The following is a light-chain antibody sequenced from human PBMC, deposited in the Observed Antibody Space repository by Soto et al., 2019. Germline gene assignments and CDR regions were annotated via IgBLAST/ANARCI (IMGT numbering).Light chain of an antibody. V-gene: IGLV1-44*01. J-gene: IGLJ1*01. CDR2: SNN. CDR3: AAWDDSLNGPI. Sequence: QSVLTQPPSASGSPGQSVTISCTGTSSDVGVYNYVSWYQQLPGTAPKLLIYSNNQRPSGVPDRFSGSKSGTSASLAISGLQSEDEADYYCAAWDDSLNGPIFGTGTKLTVL. CDR1: SSDVGVYNY.